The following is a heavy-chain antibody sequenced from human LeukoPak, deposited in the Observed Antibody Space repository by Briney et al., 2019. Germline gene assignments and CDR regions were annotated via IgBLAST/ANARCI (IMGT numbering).Heavy chain of an antibody. CDR3: ARGSIYYYYGMDV. J-gene: IGHJ6*02. D-gene: IGHD5-24*01. Sequence: GGSLRLSCVVSGFTFSDFYMDWVPQAPGRGRGWVGGTRNKAYNYATEYAASVKGRFTIPRDDSKNSLYLQMNSQKTEDTAVYYCARGSIYYYYGMDVWGLGTTVTVS. CDR1: GFTFSDFY. CDR2: TRNKAYNYAT. V-gene: IGHV3-72*01.